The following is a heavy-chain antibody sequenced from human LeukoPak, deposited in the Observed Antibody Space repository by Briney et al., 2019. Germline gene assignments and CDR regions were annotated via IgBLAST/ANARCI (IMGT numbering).Heavy chain of an antibody. J-gene: IGHJ4*02. D-gene: IGHD3-22*01. CDR2: ISVRSNYI. CDR1: GYTFSSYS. CDR3: VRLRRNSDTSGFYYYYDY. V-gene: IGHV3-21*01. Sequence: KPGGSLRLSCAGSGYTFSSYSINWVRQAPGKGLEWVSSISVRSNYIYYADSVRGRFSISRDDARDSLYLRMNSLRAEDTAVYYCVRLRRNSDTSGFYYYYDYWGQGTLVTVSS.